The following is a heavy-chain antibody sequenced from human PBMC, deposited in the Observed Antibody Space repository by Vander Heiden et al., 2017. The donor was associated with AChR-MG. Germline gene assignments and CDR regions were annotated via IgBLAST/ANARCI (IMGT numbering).Heavy chain of an antibody. D-gene: IGHD2-8*01. CDR2: IIPIFGTA. Sequence: QVQLVQSGAEVTKPGSSVKVSCKASGGTFRSHAISPVRPPPGQGLEGMGGIIPIFGTANYAQKFQGRVTIPAKESRSTAYMELSSLRSEDTAVYYGAGNDLYCTNGVCPSSRHYYYYYMDVWGKGTTVTVSS. J-gene: IGHJ6*03. CDR1: GGTFRSHA. CDR3: AGNDLYCTNGVCPSSRHYYYYYMDV. V-gene: IGHV1-69*01.